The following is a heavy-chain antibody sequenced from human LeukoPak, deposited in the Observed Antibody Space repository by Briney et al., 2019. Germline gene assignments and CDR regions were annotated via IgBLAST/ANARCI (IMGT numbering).Heavy chain of an antibody. V-gene: IGHV3-48*01. CDR2: IKGRSDTI. J-gene: IGHJ5*02. CDR1: GFIFNNYG. CDR3: VRGQGAHDNWFDP. Sequence: GGSLRLSCTASGFIFNNYGMNWVRQATGKGLEWISYIKGRSDTIHYADSVKGRFIISRDNAKNTLSLQMTSLRAEDTAIYYCVRGQGAHDNWFDPWGQGTLVTVAS. D-gene: IGHD4/OR15-4a*01.